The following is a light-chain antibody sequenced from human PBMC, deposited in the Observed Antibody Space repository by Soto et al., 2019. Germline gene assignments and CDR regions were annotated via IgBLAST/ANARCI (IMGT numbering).Light chain of an antibody. CDR1: SSDIGHYDS. Sequence: QSALTQPASVSGSPGQSITNSCTGTSSDIGHYDSVSWYQQHPGKAPKLMIYHVTYRPSGVSNRYSGSKSGNSASLTNSGLQADAEAAYSCGSLTTSHTYVVGSGTELTVL. J-gene: IGLJ2*01. V-gene: IGLV2-14*03. CDR3: GSLTTSHTYV. CDR2: HVT.